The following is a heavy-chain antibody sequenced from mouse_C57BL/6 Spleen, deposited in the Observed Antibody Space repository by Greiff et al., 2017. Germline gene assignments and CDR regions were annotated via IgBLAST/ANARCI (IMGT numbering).Heavy chain of an antibody. Sequence: HVQLQQPGAGLVKPGASVKMSCTASGYTFTSYWITWVQQRPGQGLEWIGAIYPGSGSTNYNDKFKGHATLTIDTSSSKAYMQLSRLTSEDSAVYYCARKGSNYWYLDVWGTGTTVTVSS. CDR1: GYTFTSYW. V-gene: IGHV1-55*01. CDR3: ARKGSNYWYLDV. CDR2: IYPGSGST. J-gene: IGHJ1*03.